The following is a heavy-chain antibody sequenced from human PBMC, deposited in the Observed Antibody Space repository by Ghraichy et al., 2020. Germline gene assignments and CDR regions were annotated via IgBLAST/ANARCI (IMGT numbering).Heavy chain of an antibody. CDR2: IIHRGST. V-gene: IGHV4-34*12. J-gene: IGHJ4*02. Sequence: SETLSLTCAVYGGSFSGFYWSWIRQSPGKGLEWIGEIIHRGSTNNNLSLTSRVTISAATSKKQGSLKVKSVTAADTAPYYWARASPVFDFWGQGTLVTVSS. CDR1: GGSFSGFY. CDR3: ARASPVFDF.